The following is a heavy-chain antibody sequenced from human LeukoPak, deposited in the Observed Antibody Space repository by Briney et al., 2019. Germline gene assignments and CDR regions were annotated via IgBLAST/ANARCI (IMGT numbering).Heavy chain of an antibody. CDR1: GYTFTSYG. Sequence: ASVKVSCKASGYTFTSYGISWVRQAPGQGLEWMGWIGAYNGNTNYAQKLQGRVTMTTDTSTSTAYMELRSLRSDDTAVYYCARNYDILTGYYTLDYWGQGTLVTVSS. D-gene: IGHD3-9*01. CDR3: ARNYDILTGYYTLDY. V-gene: IGHV1-18*01. J-gene: IGHJ4*02. CDR2: IGAYNGNT.